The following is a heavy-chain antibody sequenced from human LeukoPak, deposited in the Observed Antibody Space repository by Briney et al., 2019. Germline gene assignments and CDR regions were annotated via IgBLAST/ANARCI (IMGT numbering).Heavy chain of an antibody. V-gene: IGHV5-51*01. CDR2: IYPGDSDT. J-gene: IGHJ4*02. Sequence: GESLKISCKGSGYSFTSYWIGWVRQIPGKGLEWMGIIYPGDSDTRYSPSFQGQVTISADKSISTAYLQWSSLKASDTAMYYCARRLTMVRGAPGYFDYWGQGTLVTAPS. CDR1: GYSFTSYW. D-gene: IGHD3-10*01. CDR3: ARRLTMVRGAPGYFDY.